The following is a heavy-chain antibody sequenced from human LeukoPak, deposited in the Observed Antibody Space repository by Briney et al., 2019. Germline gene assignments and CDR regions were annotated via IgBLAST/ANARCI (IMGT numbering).Heavy chain of an antibody. CDR2: ISSTGGTT. D-gene: IGHD4-23*01. J-gene: IGHJ3*02. Sequence: GGSLRLSCAASGITFSSYGMSWVRQAPGKGLEWVSSISSTGGTTYYADSVKGRFTISRDNSKNTLYLQMNSLRAEDTAIYYCARDNPTTVVTPDAFDIWGQGTMVTVSS. CDR1: GITFSSYG. V-gene: IGHV3-23*01. CDR3: ARDNPTTVVTPDAFDI.